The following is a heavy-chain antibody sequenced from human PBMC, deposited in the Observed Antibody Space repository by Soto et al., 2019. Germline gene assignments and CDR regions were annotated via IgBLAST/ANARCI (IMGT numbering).Heavy chain of an antibody. V-gene: IGHV4-39*01. CDR3: ARHLPATAYYYYGMDV. D-gene: IGHD5-18*01. CDR1: GGSISSSSYY. CDR2: IYYSGNT. J-gene: IGHJ6*02. Sequence: SETLSLTCTVSGGSISSSSYYWGWIRQPPGKGLEWIGSIYYSGNTYYNPSLKSRVTISVDTSKNQFSLKLSPVTAADTAVYYCARHLPATAYYYYGMDVWGQGTTVTVSS.